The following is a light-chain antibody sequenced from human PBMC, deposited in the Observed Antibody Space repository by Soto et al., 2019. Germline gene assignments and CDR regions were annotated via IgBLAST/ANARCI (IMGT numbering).Light chain of an antibody. V-gene: IGKV1-5*03. CDR2: KAS. CDR3: QHYNGYSEA. CDR1: QTISSW. J-gene: IGKJ1*01. Sequence: DIQMTQSPSTLSGSVGDRVTIPCRASQTISSWLAWYQQKPGKAPKLLIYKASTLKSGVPSRFSGSGSGTEFTLTISSLQPDDFATYYCQHYNGYSEAFGQGTKVDIK.